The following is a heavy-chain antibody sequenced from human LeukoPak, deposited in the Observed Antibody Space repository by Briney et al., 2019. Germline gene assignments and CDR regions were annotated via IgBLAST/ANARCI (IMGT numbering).Heavy chain of an antibody. CDR1: GLRFRNYG. V-gene: IGHV3-30*02. Sequence: GGSLRLSCAASGLRFRNYGMHWVRQAPGKGLEWVAVIWYDGSNQYYVDSVKGRFTVSRDNAKNTLYLQMNSLRAEDTAVYYCAKDVGKWESLHFFDYWGQGTLVTVSS. CDR3: AKDVGKWESLHFFDY. CDR2: IWYDGSNQ. D-gene: IGHD1-26*01. J-gene: IGHJ4*02.